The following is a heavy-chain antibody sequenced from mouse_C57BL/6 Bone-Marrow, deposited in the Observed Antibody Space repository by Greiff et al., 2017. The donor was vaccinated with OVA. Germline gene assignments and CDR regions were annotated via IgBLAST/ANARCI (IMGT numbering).Heavy chain of an antibody. Sequence: VQLQQSGAELARPGASVKLSCKASGYTFTSYGISWVKQRTGQGLEWIGEIYPRSGNTYYNEKFKGKATLTADKSSSTAYMELRSLTSEDSAVYFCATSSSGGYFDVWGTGTTVTVSS. CDR3: ATSSSGGYFDV. J-gene: IGHJ1*03. V-gene: IGHV1-81*01. D-gene: IGHD1-1*01. CDR2: IYPRSGNT. CDR1: GYTFTSYG.